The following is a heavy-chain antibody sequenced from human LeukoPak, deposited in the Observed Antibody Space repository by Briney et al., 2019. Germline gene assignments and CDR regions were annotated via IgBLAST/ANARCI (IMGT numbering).Heavy chain of an antibody. CDR1: GGSISSSNW. J-gene: IGHJ5*02. D-gene: IGHD2-2*01. V-gene: IGHV4-4*02. CDR2: IYHSGST. Sequence: SETLSLTCAVSGGSISSSNWWSWVRQPPGKGLEWIREIYHSGSTNYNPSLKSRVTISVDKSKNQFSLKLSSVTAADTAVYYCARGLVVVPAARKSNWFDPWGQGTLVTVSS. CDR3: ARGLVVVPAARKSNWFDP.